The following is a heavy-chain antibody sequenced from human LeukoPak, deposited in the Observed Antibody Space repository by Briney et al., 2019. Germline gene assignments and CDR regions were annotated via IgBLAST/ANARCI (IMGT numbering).Heavy chain of an antibody. V-gene: IGHV3-23*01. CDR1: GFTFRSYA. Sequence: GGSLRLSCAASGFTFRSYAMSWVRQAPGKGLEWVSAISGSGGNTYYADSVKGRFTISRDNSENTLYLQMNSLRAEDTAVYYCAKDPILTGYYSTFDYWGQGTLVTVSS. CDR2: ISGSGGNT. D-gene: IGHD3-9*01. CDR3: AKDPILTGYYSTFDY. J-gene: IGHJ4*02.